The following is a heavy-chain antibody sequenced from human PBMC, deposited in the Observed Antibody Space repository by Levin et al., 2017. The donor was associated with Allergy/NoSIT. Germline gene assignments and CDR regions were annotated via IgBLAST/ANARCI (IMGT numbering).Heavy chain of an antibody. V-gene: IGHV1-69*04. J-gene: IGHJ4*02. CDR2: IIPILGIA. CDR1: GGTFSSYA. Sequence: GASVKVSCKASGGTFSSYAISWVRQAPGQGLEWMGRIIPILGIANYAQKFQGRVTITADKSTSTAYMELSSLRSEDTAVYYCARDELLVPADYWGQGTLVTVSS. CDR3: ARDELLVPADY. D-gene: IGHD6-13*01.